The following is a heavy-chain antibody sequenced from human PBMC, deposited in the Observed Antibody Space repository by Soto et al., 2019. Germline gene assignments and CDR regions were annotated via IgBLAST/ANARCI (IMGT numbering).Heavy chain of an antibody. D-gene: IGHD1-26*01. J-gene: IGHJ4*02. Sequence: QGQLQESGPGLVKPSETLSLTCAVSGASIRSSKWGRCVRQRQGKGLERIGEMYHSGSTKYTPSLKSRVTMSVDKSKNLFSLKLISVTAADTAVYYWASIISGSYYDYWGQGTLVTVSS. CDR3: ASIISGSYYDY. CDR2: MYHSGST. CDR1: GASIRSSKW. V-gene: IGHV4-4*02.